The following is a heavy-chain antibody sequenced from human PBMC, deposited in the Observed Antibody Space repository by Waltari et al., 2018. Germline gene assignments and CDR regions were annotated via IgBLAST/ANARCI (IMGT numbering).Heavy chain of an antibody. Sequence: EVQLVETGGGLIQPGGSLRLSCAASGFTVSSNYMSWVRQAPGKGLEWVSVIYSGGSTYYADSVKGRFTISRDNSKNTLYLQMNSLRAEDTAVYYCARDSGEQWLGSGAFDIWGQGTMVTVSS. CDR1: GFTVSSNY. J-gene: IGHJ3*02. D-gene: IGHD6-19*01. CDR2: IYSGGST. CDR3: ARDSGEQWLGSGAFDI. V-gene: IGHV3-53*02.